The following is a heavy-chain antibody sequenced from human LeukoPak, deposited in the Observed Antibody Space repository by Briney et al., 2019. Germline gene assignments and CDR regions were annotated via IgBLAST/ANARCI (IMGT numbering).Heavy chain of an antibody. D-gene: IGHD3-16*01. CDR2: IRYDGSNK. J-gene: IGHJ4*02. V-gene: IGHV3-30*02. Sequence: GGSLRLSCAASGFTFSSYGMHWVRQAPGKGLEWVAFIRYDGSNKYYADSVKGRFTISRDNSKNTLYLQMNSLRAEDTAVYYCAKDLGQIYGSPFDYWGQGTLVTVSS. CDR3: AKDLGQIYGSPFDY. CDR1: GFTFSSYG.